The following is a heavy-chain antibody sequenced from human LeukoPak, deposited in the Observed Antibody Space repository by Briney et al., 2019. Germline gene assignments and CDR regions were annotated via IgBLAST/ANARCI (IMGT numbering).Heavy chain of an antibody. J-gene: IGHJ4*02. CDR3: AKFLPTHIVVANYYFDY. CDR2: ISGSGGST. D-gene: IGHD2-21*01. Sequence: GGSLRLSCAASGFTFSSYAMSWVRQAPGKGLEWVSAISGSGGSTYYADPVHGRFPISRDNSKNTLYLQMNSLRAEDTAVYYCAKFLPTHIVVANYYFDYWGQGTLVTVSS. CDR1: GFTFSSYA. V-gene: IGHV3-23*01.